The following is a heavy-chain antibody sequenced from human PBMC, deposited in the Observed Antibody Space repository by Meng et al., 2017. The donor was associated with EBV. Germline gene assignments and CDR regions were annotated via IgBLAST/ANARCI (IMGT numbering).Heavy chain of an antibody. V-gene: IGHV1-69*19. CDR3: GTDKSSSGCTPDY. D-gene: IGHD3-22*01. CDR1: VCHVSYYT. CDR2: FLPSRSTY. Sequence: QVQLLASAACVKQRGAALTVSCAASVCHVSYYTISWVRQAPGQGLEWLLVFLPSRSTYNDAQMYRGMVKNTDDESTSTHHMDLSMLNAENAIYYCGTDKSSSGCTPDYWGQGTLVTVSS. J-gene: IGHJ4*02.